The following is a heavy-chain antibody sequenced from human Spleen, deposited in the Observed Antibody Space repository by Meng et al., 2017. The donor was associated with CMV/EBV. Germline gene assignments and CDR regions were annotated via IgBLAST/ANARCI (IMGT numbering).Heavy chain of an antibody. CDR2: IIPIFGTA. J-gene: IGHJ4*02. V-gene: IGHV1-69*05. D-gene: IGHD6-13*01. CDR1: GGTFSSYA. CDR3: ARGDSIAAGGTGDY. Sequence: SVKVSCKASGGTFSSYAISWVRQAPGQGLEWMGGIIPIFGTANYAQKFQGRVTITTDESTSTAYMELSRLRSDDTAVYYCARGDSIAAGGTGDYWGQGTLVTVSS.